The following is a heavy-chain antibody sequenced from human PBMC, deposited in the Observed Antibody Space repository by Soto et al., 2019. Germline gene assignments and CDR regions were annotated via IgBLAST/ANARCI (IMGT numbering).Heavy chain of an antibody. CDR3: ARGTDYTQIASYHYGMDV. CDR2: AYYSGST. V-gene: IGHV4-59*02. D-gene: IGHD4-4*01. CDR1: GKSVSTFY. J-gene: IGHJ6*02. Sequence: XGTLSLTCTVSGKSVSTFYWSWIRQPPGKGLEWIGHAYYSGSTNYDPSLKSRVTISVDMSKNQVSLRLTSVTAADTAVYYCARGTDYTQIASYHYGMDVWGQGTSVTVSS.